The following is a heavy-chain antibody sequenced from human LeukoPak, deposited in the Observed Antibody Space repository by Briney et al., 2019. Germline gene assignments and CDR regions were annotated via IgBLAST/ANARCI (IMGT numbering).Heavy chain of an antibody. V-gene: IGHV4-31*03. CDR2: SFYSGNT. CDR3: ASSNYYDSSGYFDY. J-gene: IGHJ4*02. D-gene: IGHD3-22*01. CDR1: GSSISSGGYY. Sequence: SETLSLTCTVSGSSISSGGYYWSWIRQHPGKGLEWIGYSFYSGNTYYNPSLKSRVTISLDTSKNQFSLKLSSVTAADTAVYYCASSNYYDSSGYFDYWGQGTLVTVSS.